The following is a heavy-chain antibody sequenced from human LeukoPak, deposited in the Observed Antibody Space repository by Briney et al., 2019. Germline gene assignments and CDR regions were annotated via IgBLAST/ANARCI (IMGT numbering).Heavy chain of an antibody. CDR1: GFTFSDYW. V-gene: IGHV3-7*01. CDR2: INQGGIEK. D-gene: IGHD2-2*02. J-gene: IGHJ6*03. CDR3: ARDVRETGYCSSTSCYTRLYYYYYMDV. Sequence: GGSLRLSCAASGFTFSDYWMSWVRQAPGKGLEWVANINQGGIEKYYVDSVKGRVITSRDNAKNSLYLQMNSLRAEDTAVYYCARDVRETGYCSSTSCYTRLYYYYYMDVWGKGTTVTVSS.